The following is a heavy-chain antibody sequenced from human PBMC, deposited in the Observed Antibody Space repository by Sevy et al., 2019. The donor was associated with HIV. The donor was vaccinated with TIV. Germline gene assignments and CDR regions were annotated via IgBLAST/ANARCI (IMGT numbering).Heavy chain of an antibody. D-gene: IGHD3-22*01. J-gene: IGHJ5*02. Sequence: GGSLRLSCAASGFTFSSYDMHWVRQATGGGLEWVSGISTTGDTFYLGSVKGRFTISRDNAKNSFYLQMNSLRAGDTAVYYCARVVYYYDRTAPRVAQTRFDPWGQGTLVTVSS. V-gene: IGHV3-13*01. CDR1: GFTFSSYD. CDR2: ISTTGDT. CDR3: ARVVYYYDRTAPRVAQTRFDP.